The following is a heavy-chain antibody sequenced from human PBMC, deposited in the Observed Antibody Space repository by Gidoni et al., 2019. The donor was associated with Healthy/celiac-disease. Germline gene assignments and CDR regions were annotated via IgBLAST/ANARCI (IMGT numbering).Heavy chain of an antibody. CDR3: ARDCVWGSTSKSDAFDI. CDR2: ISAYNGNT. D-gene: IGHD3-16*01. Sequence: QVQLVQSGAEVKTPGASVKVSCKASGYTFTSSGISWVRQAPGQGLEWMGWISAYNGNTNYAQKLQGRVTMTTDTSTSTAYMELRSLRSDDTAVYYCARDCVWGSTSKSDAFDIWGQGTMVTVSS. J-gene: IGHJ3*02. V-gene: IGHV1-18*01. CDR1: GYTFTSSG.